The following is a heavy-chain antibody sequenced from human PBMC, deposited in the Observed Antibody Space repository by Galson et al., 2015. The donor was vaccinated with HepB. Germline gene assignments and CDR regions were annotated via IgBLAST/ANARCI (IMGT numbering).Heavy chain of an antibody. D-gene: IGHD2/OR15-2a*01. J-gene: IGHJ6*02. V-gene: IGHV3-66*01. CDR2: IFGGDST. Sequence: SLRLSCAASGFIVSSHYMTWVRQTPGRGLEWVSVIFGGDSTYYADSVKGSFTISRDNSKNTVYLQMNSLGAGDSALYYCARGLGTRFSNSWYFYDGMDVLGQGTTVIVSS. CDR1: GFIVSSHY. CDR3: ARGLGTRFSNSWYFYDGMDV.